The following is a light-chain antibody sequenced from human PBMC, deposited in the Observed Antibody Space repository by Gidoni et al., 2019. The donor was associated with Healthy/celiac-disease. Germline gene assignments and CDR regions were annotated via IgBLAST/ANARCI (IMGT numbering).Light chain of an antibody. CDR3: QQYNSYSYT. CDR2: DAS. V-gene: IGKV1-5*01. CDR1: QSISSW. Sequence: DIQMTHSPSTLSASVGDRVTITCRASQSISSWFAWYQQKPGKAPKLLIYDASSLESGVPSRFSGSGSGTEFTLTISSLQPDDFATYYCQQYNSYSYTFGQGTKLEIK. J-gene: IGKJ2*01.